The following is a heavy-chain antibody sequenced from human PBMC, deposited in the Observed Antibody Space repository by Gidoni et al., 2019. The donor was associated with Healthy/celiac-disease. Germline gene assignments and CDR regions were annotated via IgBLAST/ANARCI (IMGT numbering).Heavy chain of an antibody. Sequence: QVQLVESGGGVVRPGRSLRLSWAASGFTFSSYGMHWVRHAPGKGLEWVAVISYDGSNKYYADSVKGRFTISRDNSKNTLYLQMNILRAEDTAVYYCAKEGAYYYGSGSYYNAYFDYWGQGTLVTVSS. CDR2: ISYDGSNK. V-gene: IGHV3-30*18. J-gene: IGHJ4*02. D-gene: IGHD3-10*01. CDR1: GFTFSSYG. CDR3: AKEGAYYYGSGSYYNAYFDY.